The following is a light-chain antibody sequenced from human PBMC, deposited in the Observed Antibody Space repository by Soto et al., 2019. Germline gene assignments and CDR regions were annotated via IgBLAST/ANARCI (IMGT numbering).Light chain of an antibody. CDR3: QQYHNWVT. Sequence: EIVMTQSPATLSVSPGERATLSCRASQNIGTNLAWYQHKPGQAPRLLIYGASTGATGIPARFSGSGSGTDFALTISSLQSEDFAFYFCQQYHNWVTFGGGTKVDI. CDR2: GAS. CDR1: QNIGTN. V-gene: IGKV3-15*01. J-gene: IGKJ4*01.